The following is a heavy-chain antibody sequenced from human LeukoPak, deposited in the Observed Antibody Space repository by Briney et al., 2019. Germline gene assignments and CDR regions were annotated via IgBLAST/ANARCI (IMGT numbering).Heavy chain of an antibody. J-gene: IGHJ4*02. Sequence: ASVKVSCTASGYTFTSYDINWVRQATGQGLEWMGWMNPNSGNTGYAQKFQGRATMTRNTSISTAYMELSSLRSEDTAVYYCARGLDFWSGYYKDYWGQGTLVTVSS. D-gene: IGHD3-3*01. CDR2: MNPNSGNT. CDR3: ARGLDFWSGYYKDY. V-gene: IGHV1-8*01. CDR1: GYTFTSYD.